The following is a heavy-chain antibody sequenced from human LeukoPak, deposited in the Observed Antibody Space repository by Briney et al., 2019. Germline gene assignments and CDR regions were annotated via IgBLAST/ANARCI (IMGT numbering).Heavy chain of an antibody. J-gene: IGHJ4*02. CDR3: ARAGYCSSTSCYAGYFDY. CDR2: IYFSGST. Sequence: KPSGTPSLTCTVPGGSISSYYWSWVRQPPGKGLGWVGYIYFSGSTNYNPSLKSRVTISVDTSKNQFSLKLSSVTAADTAVYYCARAGYCSSTSCYAGYFDYWGQGTLVTVSS. D-gene: IGHD2-2*01. V-gene: IGHV4-59*01. CDR1: GGSISSYY.